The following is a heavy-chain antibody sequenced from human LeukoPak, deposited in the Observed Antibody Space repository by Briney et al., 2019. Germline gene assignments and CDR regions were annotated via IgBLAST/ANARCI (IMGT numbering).Heavy chain of an antibody. CDR3: ARGEWQRFFVEWVAPYYYMDV. CDR1: GGSFSGYY. Sequence: PSETLSLTCAVYGGSFSGYYWSWIRQPPGKGLEWIGEINHSGSTNYNPSLKSRVTISVDTSKNQFSLKLSSVTAADTAVYYCARGEWQRFFVEWVAPYYYMDVWRKGTTVTVSS. J-gene: IGHJ6*03. CDR2: INHSGST. V-gene: IGHV4-34*01. D-gene: IGHD3-3*01.